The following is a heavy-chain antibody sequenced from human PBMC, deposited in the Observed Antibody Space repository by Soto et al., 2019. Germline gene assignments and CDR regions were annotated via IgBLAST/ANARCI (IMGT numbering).Heavy chain of an antibody. CDR1: GYRFTTYG. D-gene: IGHD6-19*01. J-gene: IGHJ4*02. V-gene: IGHV1-18*01. Sequence: ASVKVSCKASGYRFTTYGISWVRQAPGQGLEWIGWINTYSGKTNYAQKVQGRVTMTTDSSTSAAYLELRSLTSDDTAVYYCARDLGYSNDWEKTDYWGQGTLVTVSS. CDR2: INTYSGKT. CDR3: ARDLGYSNDWEKTDY.